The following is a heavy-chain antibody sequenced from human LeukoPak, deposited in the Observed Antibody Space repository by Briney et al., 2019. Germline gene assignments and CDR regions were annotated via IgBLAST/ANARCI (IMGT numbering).Heavy chain of an antibody. Sequence: GASVKVSCKASGGTFSSYAISWVRQAPGQGLEWMGGIIPIFGTANYAQKFQGRVTITADESTSTAYMELSSLRSEDTAVYYCATSRAHREYSGYDLAPLGYWGQGTLVTVSS. CDR3: ATSRAHREYSGYDLAPLGY. CDR1: GGTFSSYA. J-gene: IGHJ4*02. D-gene: IGHD5-12*01. V-gene: IGHV1-69*13. CDR2: IIPIFGTA.